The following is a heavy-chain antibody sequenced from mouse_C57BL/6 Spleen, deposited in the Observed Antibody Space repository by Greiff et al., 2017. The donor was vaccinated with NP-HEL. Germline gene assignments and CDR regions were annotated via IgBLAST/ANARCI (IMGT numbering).Heavy chain of an antibody. Sequence: VQLQQPGAELVKPGASVKLSCTASGYTFTSYWMHWVKQRPGQGLEWIGMIHPNSGSTNYNEKFKSKATLSVDKSSSTAYMQLSSLTSEDSAVYYCARLIYDGYLYYFDYWGQGTTLTVSS. D-gene: IGHD2-3*01. V-gene: IGHV1-64*01. J-gene: IGHJ2*01. CDR3: ARLIYDGYLYYFDY. CDR1: GYTFTSYW. CDR2: IHPNSGST.